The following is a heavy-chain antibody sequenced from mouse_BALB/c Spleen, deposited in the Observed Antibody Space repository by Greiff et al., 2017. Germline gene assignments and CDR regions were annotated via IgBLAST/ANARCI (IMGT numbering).Heavy chain of an antibody. CDR1: GYSFTDYI. D-gene: IGHD1-2*01. Sequence: VQLKQTGPELVKPGASVKISCKASGYSFTDYIMLWVKQSHGKSLEWIGNINPYYGSTSYNLKFKGKATLTVDKSSSTAYMQLNSLTSEDSAVYYCARTALDYWGQGTTLTVSS. CDR3: ARTALDY. J-gene: IGHJ2*01. CDR2: INPYYGST. V-gene: IGHV1-39*01.